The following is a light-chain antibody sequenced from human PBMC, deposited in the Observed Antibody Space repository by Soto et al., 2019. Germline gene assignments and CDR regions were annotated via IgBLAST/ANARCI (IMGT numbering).Light chain of an antibody. CDR2: SAS. V-gene: IGKV1-39*01. CDR3: QQSSSTPWT. J-gene: IGKJ1*01. Sequence: DIQMTQSPSSLSASLGDRVTITCRASQRIRHSLNWYQQMPGKPPRLLIYSASSLQSGVPSRFGGSGAGTDFTLTISNLQPEDFATYFCQQSSSTPWTFGQGTKGEV. CDR1: QRIRHS.